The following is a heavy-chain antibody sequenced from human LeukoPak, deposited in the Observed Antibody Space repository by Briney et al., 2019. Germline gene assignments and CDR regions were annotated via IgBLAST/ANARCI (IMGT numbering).Heavy chain of an antibody. CDR1: GFTFSSYW. Sequence: GGSLRLSCAASGFTFSSYWMSWVRQAPGKGLEWVANIKQDGSDRYYVDSVKGRFIISRDNAKKSLYLQMNSLRAEDTAVYYCAREGRPPTGYYVPGPDYWAQETLVTVPS. V-gene: IGHV3-7*01. CDR2: IKQDGSDR. CDR3: AREGRPPTGYYVPGPDY. J-gene: IGHJ4*02. D-gene: IGHD3-10*02.